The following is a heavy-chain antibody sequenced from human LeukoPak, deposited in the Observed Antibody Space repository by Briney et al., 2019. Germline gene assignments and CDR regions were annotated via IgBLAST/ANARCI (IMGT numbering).Heavy chain of an antibody. CDR1: GFTFGGYW. Sequence: PGGSLRLSCTASGFTFGGYWMSWVRQAPGKGLEWVANIKQDGSKKYYGDSVKGRFTISRDNAKNSLYLQMNSLRAEDTAVYYCARDSAWSTTRGFDCWGQGTLVIVSS. J-gene: IGHJ4*02. D-gene: IGHD1-14*01. V-gene: IGHV3-7*01. CDR2: IKQDGSKK. CDR3: ARDSAWSTTRGFDC.